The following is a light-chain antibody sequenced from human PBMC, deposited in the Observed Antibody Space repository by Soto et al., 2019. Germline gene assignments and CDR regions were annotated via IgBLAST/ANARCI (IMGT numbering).Light chain of an antibody. V-gene: IGKV1-33*01. CDR3: QHYDHVQVT. CDR2: HAS. Sequence: DIQMTQSPSSLSASIGDRVTITCQASQNITNNLSWYQQKPGKAPNLLIYHASKLAKGVTSRFSGSGSGTDFSFIITSLQREDLATYYCQHYDHVQVTFGQGTRLEIK. J-gene: IGKJ5*01. CDR1: QNITNN.